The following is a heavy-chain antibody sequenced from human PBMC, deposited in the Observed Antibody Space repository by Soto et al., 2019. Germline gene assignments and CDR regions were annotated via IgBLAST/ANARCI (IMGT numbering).Heavy chain of an antibody. CDR3: ARGQTAMVTDY. D-gene: IGHD5-18*01. CDR1: GFTFSSYG. CDR2: IWYDGSNK. Sequence: QVQLVESGGGVVQPGRSLRLSCAASGFTFSSYGMHWVRQAPGKGLEWVAVIWYDGSNKYYADSVKGRFTISRDNSKNTLYLQMNSLRAEDTAVYYCARGQTAMVTDYWGQGTLVTVSS. V-gene: IGHV3-33*01. J-gene: IGHJ4*02.